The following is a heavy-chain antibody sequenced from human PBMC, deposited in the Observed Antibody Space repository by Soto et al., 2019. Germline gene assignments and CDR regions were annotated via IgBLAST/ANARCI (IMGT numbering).Heavy chain of an antibody. J-gene: IGHJ4*02. CDR2: IYFSGST. CDR3: ARRRDGYKLFDY. V-gene: IGHV4-39*01. Sequence: PSETLSLTCTVSGGSISSSSYYWGWIRQPPGKGLEWIGIIYFSGSTYYNPSLKSRVTISVDTSKNQFSLKLSSVTAADTAVYYCARRRDGYKLFDYWGQGTLVTVSS. CDR1: GGSISSSSYY. D-gene: IGHD5-12*01.